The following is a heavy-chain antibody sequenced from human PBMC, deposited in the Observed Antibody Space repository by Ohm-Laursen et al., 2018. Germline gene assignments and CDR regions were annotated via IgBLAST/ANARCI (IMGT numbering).Heavy chain of an antibody. D-gene: IGHD3-10*01. J-gene: IGHJ3*02. CDR2: INPNSGDT. CDR1: GYTFIGYY. Sequence: GASVKVSCKASGYTFIGYYMHWVRQAPGQGLEWMGWINPNSGDTDYAQKFQGRVTMTRDTSISTAYMELSRLRSEDTAVYYCASRSRGAFDIWGQGTMVTVSS. V-gene: IGHV1-2*02. CDR3: ASRSRGAFDI.